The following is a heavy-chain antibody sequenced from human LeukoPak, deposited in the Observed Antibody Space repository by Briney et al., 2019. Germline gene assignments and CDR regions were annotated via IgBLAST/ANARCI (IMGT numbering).Heavy chain of an antibody. J-gene: IGHJ4*02. CDR2: INSDGSST. CDR1: GFTFSSYW. V-gene: IGHV3-74*01. Sequence: GGSLRLSCAASGFTFSSYWMHWVRQAQGKGLVWVSRINSDGSSTSYADSVKGRFTISRDNAKNTLYLQMNSLRAEDTAVYYCASIEYYYDSSGYYYPDDYWGQGTLVTVSS. D-gene: IGHD3-22*01. CDR3: ASIEYYYDSSGYYYPDDY.